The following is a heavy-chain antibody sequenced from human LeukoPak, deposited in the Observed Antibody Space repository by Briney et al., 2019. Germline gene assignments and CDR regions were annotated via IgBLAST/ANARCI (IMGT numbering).Heavy chain of an antibody. CDR3: ARNVAGSYYDSSGFDY. CDR1: GFTFSSYS. V-gene: IGHV3-21*01. Sequence: GGSLRLSCAASGFTFSSYSMNWVRQAPGKGLEWVSSISSSSSYIYYADSVKGRFTISRDNAKNSLYLQMNSLRAEDTAVYYCARNVAGSYYDSSGFDYWGQGTLVTVSS. CDR2: ISSSSSYI. D-gene: IGHD3-22*01. J-gene: IGHJ4*02.